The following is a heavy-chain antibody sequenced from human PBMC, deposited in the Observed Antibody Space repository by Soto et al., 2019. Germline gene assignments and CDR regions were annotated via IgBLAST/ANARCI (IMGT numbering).Heavy chain of an antibody. CDR2: VHQSGLT. CDR3: GGSFGSYAIDQ. CDR1: GASVSSKEW. Sequence: QMQLQESGPGLVKPSETLSLTCAVSGASVSSKEWWNWVRLPPGKGLEWIGEVHQSGLTNHNPSLTSRVTLTVHKYKNHNSLTLNSVTAADTAVYYRGGSFGSYAIDQWGQGSVVNVSS. D-gene: IGHD6-19*01. V-gene: IGHV4-4*02. J-gene: IGHJ4*02.